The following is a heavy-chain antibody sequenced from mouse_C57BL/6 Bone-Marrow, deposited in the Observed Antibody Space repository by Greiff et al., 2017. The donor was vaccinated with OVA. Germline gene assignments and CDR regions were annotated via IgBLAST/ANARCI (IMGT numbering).Heavy chain of an antibody. V-gene: IGHV1-69*01. CDR2: IDPSDSYT. Sequence: QVQLQQPGAELVMPGASVKLSCKASGYTFTSYWMHWVKQRPGQGLEWIGEIDPSDSYTNYNQKFKGKSTLTVDKSSSTAYMQLSSLTSEDSAVYYCARKAFNYYGSSSYYFDYWGQGTTLTVSS. CDR1: GYTFTSYW. CDR3: ARKAFNYYGSSSYYFDY. J-gene: IGHJ2*01. D-gene: IGHD1-1*01.